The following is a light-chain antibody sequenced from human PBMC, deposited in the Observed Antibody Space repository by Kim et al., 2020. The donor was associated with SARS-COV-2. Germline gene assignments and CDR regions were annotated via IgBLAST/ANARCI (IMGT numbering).Light chain of an antibody. CDR2: DVS. Sequence: STGQSVTISCNGTSSDVGGYNYVSWYHQHPGKAPKLMIYDVSKRPSGVPDRFSGSKSGNTASLTISWLQAEDEADYYCCSYAGSYFFGTGTKVTVL. CDR3: CSYAGSYF. V-gene: IGLV2-11*01. J-gene: IGLJ1*01. CDR1: SSDVGGYNY.